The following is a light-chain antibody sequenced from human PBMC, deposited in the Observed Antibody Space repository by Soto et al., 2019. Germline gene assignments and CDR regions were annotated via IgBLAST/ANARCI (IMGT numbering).Light chain of an antibody. CDR1: SSNIGSNT. CDR2: NNN. V-gene: IGLV1-44*01. J-gene: IGLJ3*02. Sequence: QSVLTQPPSASGTPGQRATISCSGSSSNIGSNTVNWYQQLPGTAPKLLIYNNNQRPSGVPDRFSGSKSGTSASLAISGLQSEDEAEYYCATWEDSLLFGGGTKLTVL. CDR3: ATWEDSLL.